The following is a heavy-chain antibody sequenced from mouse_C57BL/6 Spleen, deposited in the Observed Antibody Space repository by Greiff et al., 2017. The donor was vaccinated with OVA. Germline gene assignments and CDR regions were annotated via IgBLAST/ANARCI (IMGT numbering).Heavy chain of an antibody. CDR2: IYPSDSET. Sequence: QVQLQQPGAELVRPGSSVKLSCKASGYTFTSYWMDWVKQRPGQGLEWIGNIYPSDSETHYNQKFKDKATLTVDKSSSTAYMQLSSLTSEDSAVYYCAREDPYYGSSHWYVDVWGTGTTVTVSS. J-gene: IGHJ1*03. CDR1: GYTFTSYW. D-gene: IGHD1-1*01. CDR3: AREDPYYGSSHWYVDV. V-gene: IGHV1-61*01.